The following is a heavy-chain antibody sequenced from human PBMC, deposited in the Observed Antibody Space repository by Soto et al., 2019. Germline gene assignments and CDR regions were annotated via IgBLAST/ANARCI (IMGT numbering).Heavy chain of an antibody. V-gene: IGHV4-31*03. J-gene: IGHJ5*02. D-gene: IGHD4-4*01. Sequence: QVQLQESGPGLVKPSQTLSLTCTVSGGSISSGGYYWSWIRQHPGKGLEWIGYIYYSGSTSYNPSLKRRITMSADTSKNHFSLRLTSVTAADTAVYYCARQYDNSIPNWFDPWGQGTLVTVSS. CDR3: ARQYDNSIPNWFDP. CDR2: IYYSGST. CDR1: GGSISSGGYY.